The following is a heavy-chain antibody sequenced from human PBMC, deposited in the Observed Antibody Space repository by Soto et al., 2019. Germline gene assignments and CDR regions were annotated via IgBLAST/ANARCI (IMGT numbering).Heavy chain of an antibody. CDR1: GFTFSSYA. J-gene: IGHJ3*02. D-gene: IGHD3-10*01. Sequence: GGSLRLSCAASGFTFSSYAMSWVRQAPGKGLEWVSAISGSGGSTYYADSVKGRFTISRDNSKNTLYLQMNSLRAEDTAVYYCAKDRLYGSGSYYAFDIWGQGTMVTVSS. CDR2: ISGSGGST. V-gene: IGHV3-23*01. CDR3: AKDRLYGSGSYYAFDI.